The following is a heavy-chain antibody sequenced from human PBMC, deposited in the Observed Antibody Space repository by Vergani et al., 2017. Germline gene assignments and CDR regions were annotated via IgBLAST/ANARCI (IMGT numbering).Heavy chain of an antibody. D-gene: IGHD4-17*01. CDR3: ARHNGDYGGGDYYYYGMDV. Sequence: EVQLVQSGAEVKKPGESLKISCKGSGYSFTSYWIGWVRQMPGKGLEWMGIIYPGDSDTRYSPSFQGQVTISADKSISTAYLQWSSLKASDTALYYCARHNGDYGGGDYYYYGMDVWGQGTTVTVSS. V-gene: IGHV5-51*01. J-gene: IGHJ6*02. CDR2: IYPGDSDT. CDR1: GYSFTSYW.